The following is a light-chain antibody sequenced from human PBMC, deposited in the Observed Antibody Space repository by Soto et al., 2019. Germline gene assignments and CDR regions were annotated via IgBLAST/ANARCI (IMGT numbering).Light chain of an antibody. CDR1: SSDVGGYNY. Sequence: QSVLTQPASVSGSPGQSITISCTGTSSDVGGYNYVSWYQQHPGKAPKLMIYDVSNRPSGVSNRFSGSKSGNTASLTISGLQAEDEADYYCCSYAGTYTHYVFGTGTKVTVL. J-gene: IGLJ1*01. V-gene: IGLV2-14*01. CDR2: DVS. CDR3: CSYAGTYTHYV.